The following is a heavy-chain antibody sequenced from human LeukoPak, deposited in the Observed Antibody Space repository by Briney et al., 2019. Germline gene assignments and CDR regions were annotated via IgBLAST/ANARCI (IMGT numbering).Heavy chain of an antibody. Sequence: SETLSLTCAVSGYSISSGYYWGWIRQPPGKGLEWIGSIYHSGSTYYNPTLKSRVTISVDTSKNQFSLKLSSVTAADTAVYYCARHYYGGTEGVGSLDYWGQGTLVTVSS. D-gene: IGHD4-23*01. J-gene: IGHJ4*02. CDR3: ARHYYGGTEGVGSLDY. CDR1: GYSISSGYY. CDR2: IYHSGST. V-gene: IGHV4-38-2*01.